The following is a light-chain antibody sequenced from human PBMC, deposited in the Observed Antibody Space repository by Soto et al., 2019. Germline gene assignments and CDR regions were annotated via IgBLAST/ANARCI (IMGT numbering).Light chain of an antibody. Sequence: DIQMTQSPPTLSASVGYRFTITCRASQSISTWLAWYQQKPGKAPKLLIYGASTLESGVPSRFSGSGSGTELTLTISSLQPDDFATFYCQHYNLFGQGTTVDIK. V-gene: IGKV1-5*01. CDR1: QSISTW. CDR3: QHYNL. J-gene: IGKJ1*01. CDR2: GAS.